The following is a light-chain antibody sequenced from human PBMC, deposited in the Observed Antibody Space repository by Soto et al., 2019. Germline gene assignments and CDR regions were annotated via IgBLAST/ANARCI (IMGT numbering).Light chain of an antibody. V-gene: IGLV2-14*01. CDR2: GVS. CDR1: GSDVGGYNY. CDR3: SSYTNINTRACV. Sequence: QSVLTQPASVSGSPGQSIALSCTGSGSDVGGYNYVSWYQQHPGKAPKLIIYGVSHRPSGVSPRFSGSKSGNTASLTISGLQAEDEAEYYCSSYTNINTRACVFGTGTKVTVL. J-gene: IGLJ1*01.